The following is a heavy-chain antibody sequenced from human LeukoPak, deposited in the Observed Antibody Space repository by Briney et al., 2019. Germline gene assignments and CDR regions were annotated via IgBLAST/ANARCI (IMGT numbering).Heavy chain of an antibody. D-gene: IGHD1-26*01. CDR1: GFTFSSYA. CDR3: AREASGSYRDFDY. Sequence: GGSLRLSCTASGFTFSSYAMNWVRQAPGKGLEWVSGIGAGGTFTYYADSVKGRFTISRDNSRNTLYLQMNSLRADDTAVYYCAREASGSYRDFDYWGQGTLVTVSS. J-gene: IGHJ4*02. CDR2: IGAGGTFT. V-gene: IGHV3-23*01.